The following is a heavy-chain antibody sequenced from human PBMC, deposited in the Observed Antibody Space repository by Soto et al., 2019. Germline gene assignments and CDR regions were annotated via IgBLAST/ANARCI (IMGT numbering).Heavy chain of an antibody. Sequence: SETLSLTCAVYGGSFSGYYWSWIRQPPGKGLEWIGEINHSGSTNYNPSLKSRVTISVDTSKNQFSLKLSSVTAADTAVYYCARGPHYDFWSGYSPPYYFDYWGQGTLVTSPQ. CDR1: GGSFSGYY. J-gene: IGHJ4*02. CDR2: INHSGST. V-gene: IGHV4-34*01. CDR3: ARGPHYDFWSGYSPPYYFDY. D-gene: IGHD3-3*01.